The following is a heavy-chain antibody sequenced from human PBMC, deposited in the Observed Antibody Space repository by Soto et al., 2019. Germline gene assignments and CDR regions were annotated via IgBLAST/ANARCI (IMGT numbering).Heavy chain of an antibody. D-gene: IGHD3-3*01. J-gene: IGHJ6*02. Sequence: QVQLQQWGAGLLKPSETLSLTCAVSGGSFSGYYWSWIRQPPGQGLEWIGESNHSGSTNYNPSLKSQVTISVDTSKNQFSLKLSSVTAADTAVYYCARVCVFFGVVTYYYYGMDVWGQGNTVTVSS. V-gene: IGHV4-34*01. CDR1: GGSFSGYY. CDR2: SNHSGST. CDR3: ARVCVFFGVVTYYYYGMDV.